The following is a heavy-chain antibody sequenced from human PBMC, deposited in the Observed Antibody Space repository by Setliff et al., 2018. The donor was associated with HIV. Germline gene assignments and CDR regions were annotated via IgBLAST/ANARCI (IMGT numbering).Heavy chain of an antibody. J-gene: IGHJ4*02. CDR3: ARGFDYAQRPPLYYFDY. CDR1: GGSISSGYYY. CDR2: IYYSGNP. V-gene: IGHV4-31*03. Sequence: TLSLTCTVSGGSISSGYYYWSWIRQHPGKGLEWIGYIYYSGNPFYNPSLRSRVTISLGTSKNQFSLKLSSVTAADTAVYYCARGFDYAQRPPLYYFDYWGQGTLVTVSS. D-gene: IGHD2-2*01.